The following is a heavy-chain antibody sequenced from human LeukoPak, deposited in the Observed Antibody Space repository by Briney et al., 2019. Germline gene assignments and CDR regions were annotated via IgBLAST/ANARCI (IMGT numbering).Heavy chain of an antibody. D-gene: IGHD2-15*01. J-gene: IGHJ4*02. CDR3: ARGGVGYCSGGSCYGGYYFDY. CDR2: IYYSGST. V-gene: IGHV4-30-4*01. Sequence: PSQTLSLTCTVSGGSISSGDYYWSWIRQPPGKGLEWIGYIYYSGSTYYNPSLKSRVTISVDTSKNQFSLKLSSVPAADTAVYCGARGGVGYCSGGSCYGGYYFDYWGQGTLVTVSS. CDR1: GGSISSGDYY.